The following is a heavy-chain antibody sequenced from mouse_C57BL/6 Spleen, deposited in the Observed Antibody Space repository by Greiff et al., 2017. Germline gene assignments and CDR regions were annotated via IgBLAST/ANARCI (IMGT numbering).Heavy chain of an antibody. CDR2: INPNYGTT. Sequence: EVKLQESGPELVKPGASVKISCKASGYSFTDYNMNWVKQSNGKSLEWIGVINPNYGTTSYNQKFKGKATLTVDQSSSTAYMQLNSLTSEDSAVYYCARNYYSNSYAMDYWGQGTSVTVSS. J-gene: IGHJ4*01. CDR1: GYSFTDYN. V-gene: IGHV1-39*01. D-gene: IGHD2-5*01. CDR3: ARNYYSNSYAMDY.